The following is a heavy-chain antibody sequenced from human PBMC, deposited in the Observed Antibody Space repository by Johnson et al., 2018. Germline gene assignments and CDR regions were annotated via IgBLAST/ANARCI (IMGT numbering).Heavy chain of an antibody. Sequence: VQLQESGGGVVQPVGSXRLSCAASGFTVSNNYMRWVRQAPGKGLEWVSVIYSGGSTFYADSVKGLFTISRDSSKNTLYLQMDSLTTEDTAVYYCAREGNDAFDLWGQGTMVTVSS. CDR1: GFTVSNNY. J-gene: IGHJ3*01. CDR2: IYSGGST. V-gene: IGHV3-66*02. CDR3: AREGNDAFDL.